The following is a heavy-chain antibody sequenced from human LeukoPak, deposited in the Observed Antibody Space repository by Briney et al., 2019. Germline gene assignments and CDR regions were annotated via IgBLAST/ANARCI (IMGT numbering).Heavy chain of an antibody. CDR3: ARGGLSYYYDSSGNLRY. Sequence: ASVKVSCKASGYTFTSYDINWVRQATGQGLEWMGWMNPSGGSTSYAQKFQGRVTMTRDMSTSTVYMELSSLRSEDTAVYYCARGGLSYYYDSSGNLRYWGQGTLVTVSS. CDR1: GYTFTSYD. D-gene: IGHD3-22*01. J-gene: IGHJ4*02. CDR2: MNPSGGST. V-gene: IGHV1-8*01.